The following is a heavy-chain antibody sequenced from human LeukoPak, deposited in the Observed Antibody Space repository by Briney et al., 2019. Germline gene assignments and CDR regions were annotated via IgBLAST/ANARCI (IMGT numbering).Heavy chain of an antibody. Sequence: SETLSLTCTVPGYSISSGCYWGWIRQPPGKGLEYIGSIYQSGNTYYTPSLKSRVAISLDTSKNQFSLKLSSVTAADTAVYYCVRQLYYYGSGSPYYFDYWGQGTLVTVSS. D-gene: IGHD3-10*01. J-gene: IGHJ4*02. V-gene: IGHV4-38-2*02. CDR1: GYSISSGCY. CDR3: VRQLYYYGSGSPYYFDY. CDR2: IYQSGNT.